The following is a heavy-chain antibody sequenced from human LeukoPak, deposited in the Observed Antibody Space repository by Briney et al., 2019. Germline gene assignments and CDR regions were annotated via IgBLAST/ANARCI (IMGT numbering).Heavy chain of an antibody. CDR2: ISSSSSDI. Sequence: GDSLRLSCAASGFTFSSYSMKWFRQAPGKGLEWVSSISSSSSDIYYADSVKGRFTISRDNAKNSLYLQMNSLRVEDTAIYYCARVFCRITACYGSPWGQGILVTVSS. D-gene: IGHD2-2*01. J-gene: IGHJ5*02. CDR3: ARVFCRITACYGSP. CDR1: GFTFSSYS. V-gene: IGHV3-21*01.